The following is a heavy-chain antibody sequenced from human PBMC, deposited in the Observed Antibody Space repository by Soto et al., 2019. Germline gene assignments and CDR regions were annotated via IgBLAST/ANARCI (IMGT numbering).Heavy chain of an antibody. V-gene: IGHV3-74*01. CDR3: ARGTRYYYYYYMDV. CDR1: GFTFSSYW. Sequence: GGSLRLSCAASGFTFSSYWMHWVRQAPGKGLVWVSRINSDGSSTSYADSVKGRFTISRDNAKNTLYLQMNSLRAEDTAVYYCARGTRYYYYYYMDVWGKGTTVTVSS. J-gene: IGHJ6*03. CDR2: INSDGSST.